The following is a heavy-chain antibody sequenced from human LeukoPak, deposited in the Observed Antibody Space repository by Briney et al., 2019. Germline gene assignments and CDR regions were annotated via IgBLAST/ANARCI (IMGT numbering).Heavy chain of an antibody. D-gene: IGHD3-22*01. CDR2: IDPSDSYT. CDR3: ARDDSSGYDY. V-gene: IGHV5-10-1*01. Sequence: TGESLKICCKGSGYSFTNYWISWVRQMPGKGLEWMGRIDPSDSYTNYSPSFQGHVTISTDKSISTAYLQWSSLKASDTAMYYCARDDSSGYDYWGQGTLVTVSS. J-gene: IGHJ4*02. CDR1: GYSFTNYW.